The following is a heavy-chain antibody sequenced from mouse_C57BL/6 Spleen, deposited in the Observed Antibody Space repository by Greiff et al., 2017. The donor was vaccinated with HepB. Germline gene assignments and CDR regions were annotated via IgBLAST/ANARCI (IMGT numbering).Heavy chain of an antibody. J-gene: IGHJ2*01. CDR2: IDPSDSYT. V-gene: IGHV1-50*01. CDR1: GYTFTSYW. Sequence: QVQLKQPGAELVKPGASVKLSCKASGYTFTSYWMQWVKQRPGQGLEWIGEIDPSDSYTNYNQKFKGKATLTVDTSSSTAYMQLSSLTSKDSAVYYCAGGDGNKGYWGQGTTLTVSS. D-gene: IGHD2-1*01. CDR3: AGGDGNKGY.